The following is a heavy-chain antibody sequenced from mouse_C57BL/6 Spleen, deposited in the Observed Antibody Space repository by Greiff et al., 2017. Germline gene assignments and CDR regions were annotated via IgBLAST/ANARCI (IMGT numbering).Heavy chain of an antibody. Sequence: VQLQQSGPELVKPGASVKISCKASGYAFSSSWMNWVKQRPGKGLEWIGRIYPGDGDTNYNGKFKGKATLTADKSSSTAYMQLSSLTSEDSAVYFCARSWDGIYYFDYWGQGTTLTVSS. D-gene: IGHD4-1*01. V-gene: IGHV1-82*01. CDR1: GYAFSSSW. CDR3: ARSWDGIYYFDY. J-gene: IGHJ2*01. CDR2: IYPGDGDT.